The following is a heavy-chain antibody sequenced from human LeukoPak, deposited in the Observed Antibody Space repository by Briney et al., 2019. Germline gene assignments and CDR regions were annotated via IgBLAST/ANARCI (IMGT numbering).Heavy chain of an antibody. CDR2: ISYDGSNK. CDR3: ARERVVYYYYYGMDV. J-gene: IGHJ6*04. Sequence: PGRSLRLSCAASGFTFSSYAMHWVRQAPGKGLEWVAVISYDGSNKYYADSVKGRFTIPRDNSNNTLYLQMNSLRAEDTAVYYCARERVVYYYYYGMDVWGKGTTVTVSS. CDR1: GFTFSSYA. V-gene: IGHV3-30*04.